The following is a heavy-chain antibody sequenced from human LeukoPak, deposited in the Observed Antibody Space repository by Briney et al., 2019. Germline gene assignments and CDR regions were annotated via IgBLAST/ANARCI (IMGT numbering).Heavy chain of an antibody. V-gene: IGHV4-38-2*02. D-gene: IGHD2-21*02. CDR1: GYSISSGYY. Sequence: SEALSLTCTVSGYSISSGYYWGWIRQPPGKGLEWIGSIYYSGSTYYNPSLKSRVTISVDTSKNQFSLKLSSVTAADTAVYYCASRSVHIVVVTASGYFDYWGQGTLVTVSS. J-gene: IGHJ4*02. CDR3: ASRSVHIVVVTASGYFDY. CDR2: IYYSGST.